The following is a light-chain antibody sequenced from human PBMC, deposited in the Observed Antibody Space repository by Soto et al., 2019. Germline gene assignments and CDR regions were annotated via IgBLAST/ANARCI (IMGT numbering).Light chain of an antibody. CDR3: QQGHNWPLT. J-gene: IGKJ2*01. V-gene: IGKV3-15*01. CDR1: QSISSE. Sequence: EIVMTQSPATLSVSPGERATLSCRASQSISSELAWYQQKPGQPPRLLIYGASTRATGVPARFTGSGSGSAFTLTISGLQSEDFAVYYGQQGHNWPLTFGQGTRLEI. CDR2: GAS.